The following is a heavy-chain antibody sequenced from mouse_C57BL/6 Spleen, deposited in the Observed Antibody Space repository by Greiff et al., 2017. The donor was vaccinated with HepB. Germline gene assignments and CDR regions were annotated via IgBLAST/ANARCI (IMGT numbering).Heavy chain of an antibody. CDR1: GFTFSDYG. Sequence: DVHLVESGGGLVKPGGSLKLSCAASGFTFSDYGMHWVRQAPEKGLEWVAYISSGSSTIYYADTVKGRFTISRDNAKNTLFLQMTSLRSEDTAMYYCARWTAQATAMDYWGQGTSVTVSS. CDR2: ISSGSSTI. V-gene: IGHV5-17*01. J-gene: IGHJ4*01. D-gene: IGHD3-2*02. CDR3: ARWTAQATAMDY.